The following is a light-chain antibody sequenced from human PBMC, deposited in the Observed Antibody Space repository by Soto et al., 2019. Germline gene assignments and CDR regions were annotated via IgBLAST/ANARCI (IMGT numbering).Light chain of an antibody. CDR1: SSYVGGYNY. V-gene: IGLV2-8*01. CDR2: EVT. Sequence: QSALTQPPSASGSPGQSVTISCTGTSSYVGGYNYVSWYQQYPGRAPKLMLYEVTKRPSGVPDRFSGSKSGNTSSLTVSGLQAEDEADYYCSSYAASNNFYFVFGGGTKVTVL. J-gene: IGLJ3*02. CDR3: SSYAASNNFYFV.